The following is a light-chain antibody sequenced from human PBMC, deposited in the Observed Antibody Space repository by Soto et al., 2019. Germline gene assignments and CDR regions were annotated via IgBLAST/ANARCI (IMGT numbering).Light chain of an antibody. J-gene: IGLJ2*01. Sequence: QSVLTQPPSASGTPGQRVTISCSGSSSNLESNHVYWYQQLLGTATKLLIYRSNQPPSAVPDRSSGSTSGTSAPLANSGLRSEDEADYFCTAWDDSLSAVVFGGGTKLTVL. CDR2: RSN. V-gene: IGLV1-47*01. CDR1: SSNLESNH. CDR3: TAWDDSLSAVV.